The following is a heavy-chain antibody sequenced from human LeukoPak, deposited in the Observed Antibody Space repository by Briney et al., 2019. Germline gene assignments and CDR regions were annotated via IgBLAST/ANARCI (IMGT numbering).Heavy chain of an antibody. CDR2: IIPIFGTA. CDR1: GGTFSSYA. V-gene: IGHV1-69*05. CDR3: ARARTSKKDIVVVPAAIPPGWFDP. J-gene: IGHJ5*02. Sequence: SVKVSCTASGGTFSSYAISWVRQAPGQGLEWMGGIIPIFGTANYAQKFQGRVTITTDDSTSTAYMELSSLRSEDMAVYYCARARTSKKDIVVVPAAIPPGWFDPWGQGTLVTVSS. D-gene: IGHD2-2*02.